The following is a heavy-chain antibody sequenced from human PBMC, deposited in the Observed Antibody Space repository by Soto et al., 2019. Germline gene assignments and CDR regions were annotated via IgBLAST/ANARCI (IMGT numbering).Heavy chain of an antibody. J-gene: IGHJ6*02. Sequence: QVQLVESGGGVVQPGRSLRLSCAASGFTLSSYGMHWVRQAPGKGLEWVAVISYDGSNKYYADSVKGRFTISRDNSKNTLYLQMNSLRAEDTAVYYCAKDTEYAGWCMDVWGQGTPVTVSS. D-gene: IGHD6-19*01. CDR2: ISYDGSNK. V-gene: IGHV3-30*18. CDR1: GFTLSSYG. CDR3: AKDTEYAGWCMDV.